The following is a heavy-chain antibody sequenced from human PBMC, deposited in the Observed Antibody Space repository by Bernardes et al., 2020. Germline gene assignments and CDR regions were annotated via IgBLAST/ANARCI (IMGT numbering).Heavy chain of an antibody. V-gene: IGHV1-18*01. Sequence: ASEEACWEASGYTLSTYVIIWVRQNPGQGLEWMGWISAYNGNTNYAQNLQGRVTMTTDTSTSTAYMELRSLRSDDTTVYYCARGGGRGYYFDYGCQGTRVTVSS. CDR1: GYTLSTYV. D-gene: IGHD3-10*01. CDR2: ISAYNGNT. CDR3: ARGGGRGYYFDY. J-gene: IGHJ4*02.